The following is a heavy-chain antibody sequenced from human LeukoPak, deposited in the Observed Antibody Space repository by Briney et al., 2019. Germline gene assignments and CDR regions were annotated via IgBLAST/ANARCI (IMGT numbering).Heavy chain of an antibody. J-gene: IGHJ3*02. Sequence: PGGSLRLSCAASGFRFSSDAMSWVRQAPGKGLEWVSYIGSDTTLTKYADSVKGRFTISRDNSKNTLHLQMNSLRAEDTAVYYCAKSRGTVTTYDAFDIWGQGTMVTVSS. V-gene: IGHV3-23*01. CDR2: IGSDTTLT. CDR1: GFRFSSDA. D-gene: IGHD4-17*01. CDR3: AKSRGTVTTYDAFDI.